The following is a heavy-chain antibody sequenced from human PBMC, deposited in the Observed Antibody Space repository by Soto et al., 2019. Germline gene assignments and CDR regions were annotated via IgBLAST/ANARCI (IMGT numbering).Heavy chain of an antibody. Sequence: SETLSLTCTVSGGSISSSSYYWGWIRQPPGKGLEWIGSIYYSGSTYYNPSLKSRVTISVDTSKNQFSLKLSSVTAADTAVYYCATSDGSGSYYNPPLYYGMDVWGQGTTVTVSS. V-gene: IGHV4-39*01. J-gene: IGHJ6*02. CDR2: IYYSGST. CDR1: GGSISSSSYY. CDR3: ATSDGSGSYYNPPLYYGMDV. D-gene: IGHD3-10*01.